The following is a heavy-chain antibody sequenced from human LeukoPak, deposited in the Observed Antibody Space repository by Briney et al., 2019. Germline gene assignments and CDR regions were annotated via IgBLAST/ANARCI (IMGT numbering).Heavy chain of an antibody. CDR2: VSTTGGST. CDR1: SFTFSSYV. V-gene: IGHV3-23*01. J-gene: IGHJ3*02. D-gene: IGHD1-26*01. Sequence: PGGSLRLSCGASSFTFSSYVMSWVRQAPGKGLEWVSTVSTTGGSTYYADSVKGRFTISRDNSKNTLYLQMNSLRAEDTAVYYCAARIVGAPRLGQPPSGGAFDIWGQGTMVTVSS. CDR3: AARIVGAPRLGQPPSGGAFDI.